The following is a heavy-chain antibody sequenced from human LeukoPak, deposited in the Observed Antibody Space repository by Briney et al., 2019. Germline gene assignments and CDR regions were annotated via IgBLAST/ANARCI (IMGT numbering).Heavy chain of an antibody. CDR3: ARRTMVRGVITYYYYYMDV. J-gene: IGHJ6*03. CDR2: INHSGST. CDR1: GGSFSGYY. D-gene: IGHD3-10*01. Sequence: TSETLSLTCAVYGGSFSGYYWSWIRQPPGKGLEWIGEINHSGSTNYNPSLKSRVTISVDTSKNQFSLKLSSVTAADTAVYYCARRTMVRGVITYYYYYMDVWGKGTTVTISS. V-gene: IGHV4-34*01.